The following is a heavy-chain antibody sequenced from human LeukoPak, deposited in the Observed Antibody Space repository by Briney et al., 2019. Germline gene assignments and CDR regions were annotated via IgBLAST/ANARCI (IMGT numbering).Heavy chain of an antibody. CDR1: GYTFTSYY. D-gene: IGHD1-26*01. V-gene: IGHV1-46*01. CDR2: INPSGGST. CDR3: ARHSGMYYFDY. Sequence: GASVKVSCKASGYTFTSYYMHWVRQAPGQGLEWMGIINPSGGSTSYAQKFQGRVTMTTDTSTSTAYMELRSLRSDDTAVYYCARHSGMYYFDYCGQGTLVTVSS. J-gene: IGHJ4*02.